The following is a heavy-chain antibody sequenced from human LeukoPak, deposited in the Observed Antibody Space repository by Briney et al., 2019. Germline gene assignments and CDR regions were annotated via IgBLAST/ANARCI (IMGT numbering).Heavy chain of an antibody. CDR2: IYYSGST. CDR3: ARVSPTRFPGGYMDV. CDR1: GGSISSYY. V-gene: IGHV4-59*01. D-gene: IGHD2-21*01. J-gene: IGHJ6*03. Sequence: KPSETLSLTCTVSGGSISSYYWSGIRQPPGKGLEWIGYIYYSGSTNYNPSLRSRVTISVDTSKNQFSLKLSSVTAADTAVYYCARVSPTRFPGGYMDVWGKGTTVTVSS.